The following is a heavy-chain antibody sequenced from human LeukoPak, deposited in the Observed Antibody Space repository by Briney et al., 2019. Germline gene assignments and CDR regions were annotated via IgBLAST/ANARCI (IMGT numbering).Heavy chain of an antibody. D-gene: IGHD4-23*01. CDR2: INQDGTEK. CDR1: GFTFSSYE. V-gene: IGHV3-7*01. Sequence: PGGSLRLSCAASGFTFSSYEMNWVRQAPGKGLEWVANINQDGTEKYYVDSVKGRFTISRDNAKNSLDLQMNSLRAEDTALYYCARDGDTVLTRGYYYYMDVWGKGTTVTVSS. J-gene: IGHJ6*03. CDR3: ARDGDTVLTRGYYYYMDV.